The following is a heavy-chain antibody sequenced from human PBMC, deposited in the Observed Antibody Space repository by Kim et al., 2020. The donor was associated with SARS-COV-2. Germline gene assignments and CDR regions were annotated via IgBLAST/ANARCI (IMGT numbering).Heavy chain of an antibody. J-gene: IGHJ3*02. CDR2: IYSGGRT. Sequence: GGSLRLSCAASGFTVRGDYMSWVRQAPGKGLEWVSTIYSGGRTYYADSVKGRFTISRHNSKDTIYLQMNSLRAEDTAVYYCARGSRGIWGQGTMVTVSS. CDR3: ARGSRGI. V-gene: IGHV3-53*04. CDR1: GFTVRGDY.